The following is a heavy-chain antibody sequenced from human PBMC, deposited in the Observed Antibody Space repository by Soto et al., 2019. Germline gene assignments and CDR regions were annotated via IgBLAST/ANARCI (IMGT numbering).Heavy chain of an antibody. CDR1: GGSISSGGYY. V-gene: IGHV4-31*03. J-gene: IGHJ4*02. CDR2: IYYRGST. CDR3: ALAAMVRGVIDY. Sequence: QVQLQESGPGLVKPSQTLSLTCTVSGGSISSGGYYWSWIRQHPGKGLEWIGYIYYRGSTYYNPALKSRVTITVDTSNNQRSPKLNSVTAAAPAVYCCALAAMVRGVIDYWGQGTLVTVSS. D-gene: IGHD3-10*01.